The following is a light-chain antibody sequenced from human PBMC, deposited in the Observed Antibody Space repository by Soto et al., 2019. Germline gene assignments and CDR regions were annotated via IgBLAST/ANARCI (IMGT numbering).Light chain of an antibody. CDR1: SNDIGDYNY. J-gene: IGLJ1*01. CDR2: EIS. CDR3: SSYTSTGTLYV. V-gene: IGLV2-14*01. Sequence: QSVLTQPASVSGSPGQSITISCTGTSNDIGDYNYVSWYQQHPGEAPKLMIYEISKRPSGVSNRFSGSKSGNTASLTISGLQAEDEANYYCSSYTSTGTLYVFGTGTKVTAL.